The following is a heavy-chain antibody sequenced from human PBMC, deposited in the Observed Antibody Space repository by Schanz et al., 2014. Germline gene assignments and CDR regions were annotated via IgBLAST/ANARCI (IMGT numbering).Heavy chain of an antibody. CDR1: GFTFSSYA. CDR3: AAGGGFLIDY. V-gene: IGHV3-23*01. CDR2: ISGGGGGYR. Sequence: EVQLLESGGGLVQPGGSLRLSCAVSGFTFSSYAMSWVRQAPGKGLEWVSTISGGGGGYRPYADSVKGRFTISRDNAKSSLYLQMNSLRAEDTAVYYCAAGGGFLIDYWGQGTLVTVSS. D-gene: IGHD2-15*01. J-gene: IGHJ4*02.